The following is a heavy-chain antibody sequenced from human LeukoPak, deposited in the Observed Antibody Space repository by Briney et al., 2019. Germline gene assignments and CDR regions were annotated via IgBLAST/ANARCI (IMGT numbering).Heavy chain of an antibody. J-gene: IGHJ4*02. Sequence: PGGSLRLSCAASGFTFSSYWMSWVRQAPGKGLEWMANIKQDGSEKYYVDSVKGRFTISRDNSKNTLYLQMNSLRAEDTAVYYCARDIAAAGAFDYWGQGTLVTVSS. CDR3: ARDIAAAGAFDY. CDR1: GFTFSSYW. CDR2: IKQDGSEK. D-gene: IGHD6-13*01. V-gene: IGHV3-7*01.